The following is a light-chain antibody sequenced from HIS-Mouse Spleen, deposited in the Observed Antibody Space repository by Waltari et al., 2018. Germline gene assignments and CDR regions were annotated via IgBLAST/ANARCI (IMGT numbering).Light chain of an antibody. CDR2: DVS. Sequence: QSALTQPRSVSGSPGQSVTISCTGTSSDVGGYNYVSWYQQHPGKAPKLMIYDVSTRPSGVPARFPGSKSGNTASLTISGLQAEDEADYYCCSYAGSYTGVFGTGTKVTVL. CDR3: CSYAGSYTGV. J-gene: IGLJ1*01. CDR1: SSDVGGYNY. V-gene: IGLV2-11*01.